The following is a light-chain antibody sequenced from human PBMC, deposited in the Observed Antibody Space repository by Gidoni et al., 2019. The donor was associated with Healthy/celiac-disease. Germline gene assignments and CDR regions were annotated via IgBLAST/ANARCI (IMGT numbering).Light chain of an antibody. V-gene: IGLV1-44*01. Sequence: QSVLTQPPSASGPPGQRVTISCSGSSSNIGGNIVNWYQQLPGTAPKLLIYSNNLRPSGVPDRFSGSKSGTSASLAISGLQSEDEADYYCVAWDDSLNGPVFGGGTKLTVL. CDR3: VAWDDSLNGPV. CDR1: SSNIGGNI. CDR2: SNN. J-gene: IGLJ2*01.